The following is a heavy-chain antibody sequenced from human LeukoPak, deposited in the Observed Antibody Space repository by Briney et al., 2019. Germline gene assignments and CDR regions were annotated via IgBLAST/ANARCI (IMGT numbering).Heavy chain of an antibody. CDR2: IIPIFGTA. CDR1: GGTFCSYA. J-gene: IGHJ6*03. CDR3: ARERVGIAAAGRDYYYYYMDV. V-gene: IGHV1-69*05. D-gene: IGHD6-13*01. Sequence: GASVKVSCKASGGTFCSYAISWVRQAPGQGLEWMGGIIPIFGTANYAQKFQGRVTITTDESTSTAYMELSSLRSEDTAVYYCARERVGIAAAGRDYYYYYMDVWGKGTTVTVSS.